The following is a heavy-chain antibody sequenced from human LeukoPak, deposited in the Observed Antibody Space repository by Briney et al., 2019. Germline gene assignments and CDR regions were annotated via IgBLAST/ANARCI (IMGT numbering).Heavy chain of an antibody. V-gene: IGHV6-1*01. CDR2: TYYRSKWYN. CDR1: GDSVSGNTVA. Sequence: SQTLSLTCAISGDSVSGNTVAWNWIRQSPSRGLECLGRTYYRSKWYNDYAVSVKSRVSINPDTSRNQFSLHLNSVTPEDTTVYYCAREARGVGFDYWGQGALVTVSS. J-gene: IGHJ4*02. CDR3: AREARGVGFDY.